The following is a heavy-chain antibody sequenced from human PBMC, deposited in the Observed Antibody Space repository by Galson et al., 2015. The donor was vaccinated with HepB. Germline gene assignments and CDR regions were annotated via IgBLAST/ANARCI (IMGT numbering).Heavy chain of an antibody. CDR3: ARDKDTAMVRAYYYGMDV. V-gene: IGHV3-48*03. CDR1: GFTFSSYE. CDR2: ISSSGSTI. D-gene: IGHD5-18*01. Sequence: SLRLSCAASGFTFSSYEMNWVRQAPGKGLEWVSYISSSGSTIYYADSVKGRFTTSRDNAKNSLYLQMNSLRAEDTAVYYCARDKDTAMVRAYYYGMDVWGQGTTVTVSS. J-gene: IGHJ6*02.